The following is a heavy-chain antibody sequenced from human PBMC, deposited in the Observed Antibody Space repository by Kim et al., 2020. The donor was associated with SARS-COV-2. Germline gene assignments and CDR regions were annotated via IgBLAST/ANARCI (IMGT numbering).Heavy chain of an antibody. V-gene: IGHV3-30*18. J-gene: IGHJ4*02. CDR2: ISYDGSNK. D-gene: IGHD5-18*01. Sequence: GGSLRLSCAASGFTFSSYGMHWVRQAPGKGLEWVAVISYDGSNKYYADSVKGRFTISRDNSKNTLYLQMNSLRAEDTAVYYCAKGPDLGIQLYPHWGQGTLVTVSS. CDR1: GFTFSSYG. CDR3: AKGPDLGIQLYPH.